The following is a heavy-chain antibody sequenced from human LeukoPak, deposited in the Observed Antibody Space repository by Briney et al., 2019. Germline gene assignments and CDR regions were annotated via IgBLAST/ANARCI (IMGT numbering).Heavy chain of an antibody. J-gene: IGHJ3*02. CDR3: AKADYSSSWYLNAFDI. CDR2: ISGSDGYT. V-gene: IGHV3-23*01. D-gene: IGHD6-13*01. CDR1: GLTFSSYA. Sequence: GGSLRLSCGASGLTFSSYAMSWVRQAPGKGLEWVSGISGSDGYTYYADSVKGRFTISRDNSKNTLSLQMNSLRAEDTAVYYCAKADYSSSWYLNAFDIWGQGTMVTVSS.